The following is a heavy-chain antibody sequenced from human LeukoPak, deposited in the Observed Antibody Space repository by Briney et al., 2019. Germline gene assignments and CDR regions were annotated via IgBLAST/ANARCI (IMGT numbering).Heavy chain of an antibody. CDR2: IYHSGST. CDR3: ARGSYCSGGTCMFDY. Sequence: GSLRLSCAASGFTFSSYSMNWIRQPPGKGLEWIGHIYHSGSTNYNPSLKSRVTISVDTSKNEFSLKLSSVTAADTAVYFCARGSYCSGGTCMFDYWGQGTLVTVSS. J-gene: IGHJ4*02. V-gene: IGHV4-59*01. CDR1: GFTFSSYS. D-gene: IGHD2-15*01.